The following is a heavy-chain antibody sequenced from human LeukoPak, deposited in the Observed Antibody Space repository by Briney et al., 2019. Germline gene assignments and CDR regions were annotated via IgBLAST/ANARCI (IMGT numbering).Heavy chain of an antibody. CDR1: GYTFTSYD. V-gene: IGHV1-8*01. CDR2: MNPNSGNT. D-gene: IGHD3-22*01. Sequence: ASVKVSCKASGYTFTSYDINWVRQATGQGLEWMGWMNPNSGNTGYAQEFQGRVTMTRNTSISTAYMELSSLRSEDTAVYYCARVTWYYDSSGLDAFDIWGQGTMVTVSS. J-gene: IGHJ3*02. CDR3: ARVTWYYDSSGLDAFDI.